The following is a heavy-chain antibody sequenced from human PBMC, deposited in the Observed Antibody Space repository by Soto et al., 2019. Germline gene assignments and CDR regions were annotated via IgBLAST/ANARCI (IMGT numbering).Heavy chain of an antibody. CDR1: GFTFSGSA. Sequence: GGSLRLSCAASGFTFSGSAMHWVRQASGKGLEWVGRIRSKANSYATAYAASVKGRFTISRDDSKNTAYLQMNSLKTEDTAVYYCTRLAPGLELRANYYYYYYMDVWGKGTTVTVSS. V-gene: IGHV3-73*01. D-gene: IGHD1-7*01. J-gene: IGHJ6*03. CDR3: TRLAPGLELRANYYYYYYMDV. CDR2: IRSKANSYAT.